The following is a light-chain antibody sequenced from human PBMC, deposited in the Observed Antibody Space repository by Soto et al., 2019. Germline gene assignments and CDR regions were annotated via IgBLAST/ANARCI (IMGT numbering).Light chain of an antibody. Sequence: QSALTQPPSASGSPGQSITISCTGTSSDFGTYNLVSWYQQHPGKAPKVMIYEGSKRPSGVSDRFSGSKSGNTASLTISGLQAEDEADYYCCSFAGSSFSLSVFGTGTKVTVL. CDR3: CSFAGSSFSLSV. J-gene: IGLJ1*01. CDR1: SSDFGTYNL. V-gene: IGLV2-23*01. CDR2: EGS.